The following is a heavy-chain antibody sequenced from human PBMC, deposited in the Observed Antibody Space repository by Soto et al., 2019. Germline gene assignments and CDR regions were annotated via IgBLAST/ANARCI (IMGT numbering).Heavy chain of an antibody. Sequence: SETLSLTCTVSGGSITIGGYCWSWIRQPPGQGLEWIGYICHSGNTYYNPSLKGRVTTSLDRSKNQFSLNLSSVTAADTAVYYCARVWFGESSWFDPWGQGTLVTVSS. CDR2: ICHSGNT. D-gene: IGHD3-10*01. CDR1: GGSITIGGYC. J-gene: IGHJ5*02. CDR3: ARVWFGESSWFDP. V-gene: IGHV4-30-2*01.